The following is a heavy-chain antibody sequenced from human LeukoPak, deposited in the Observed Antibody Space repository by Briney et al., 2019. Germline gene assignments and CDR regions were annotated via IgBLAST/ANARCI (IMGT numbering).Heavy chain of an antibody. Sequence: PRGSLRLSCAASGFTVSSNYMSWVRQAPGKGLEWVSVIYSGGSTYYADSVKGRFTISRDNSKNTLYLQMNSLRAEDTAVYYCARELGYGSGDYWGQGTLVTVSS. V-gene: IGHV3-66*01. CDR2: IYSGGST. CDR1: GFTVSSNY. D-gene: IGHD3-10*01. J-gene: IGHJ4*02. CDR3: ARELGYGSGDY.